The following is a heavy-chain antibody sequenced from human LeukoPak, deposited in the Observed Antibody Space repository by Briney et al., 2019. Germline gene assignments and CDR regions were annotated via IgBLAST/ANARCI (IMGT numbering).Heavy chain of an antibody. D-gene: IGHD6-19*01. V-gene: IGHV4-38-2*02. CDR2: IYHSGST. CDR3: ARGTVYCGWSYYFDY. Sequence: SETLSLTCTVSGYSISSGYYWGWIRQPPGKGLEWIVSIYHSGSTYYNQSLKSRVTISVDTSKNNLSLKLSSVTAADTAVYDCARGTVYCGWSYYFDYWGQGSQVTVSS. CDR1: GYSISSGYY. J-gene: IGHJ4*02.